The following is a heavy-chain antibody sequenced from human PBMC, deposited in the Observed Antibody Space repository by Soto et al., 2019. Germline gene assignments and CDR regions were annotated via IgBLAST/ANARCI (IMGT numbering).Heavy chain of an antibody. J-gene: IGHJ4*02. CDR1: GGSISSGGYY. CDR2: IYYSGST. CDR3: ARDPGRDSHIDQ. V-gene: IGHV4-31*03. D-gene: IGHD1-1*01. Sequence: SETLSLTCTVSGGSISSGGYYWSWIRQHPGKGLEWIGYIYYSGSTYYNPSLKSRVIISVDTSKNQFSLNLSSVTAADTAVYYCARDPGRDSHIDQWGLGTLVTVSS.